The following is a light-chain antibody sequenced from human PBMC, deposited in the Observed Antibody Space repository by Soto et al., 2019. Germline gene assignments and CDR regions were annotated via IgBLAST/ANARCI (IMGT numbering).Light chain of an antibody. CDR2: GAS. CDR1: PSVSSSY. CDR3: QQYGTSPWT. Sequence: IVLTQSPATLSLSPGERATLSCGASPSVSSSYLAWYQQKPGLAPRLLIYGASSRATGIPDRFSGSGSGKDLTHTITRRAPVDCVVYYCQQYGTSPWTVGQGPKVEI. V-gene: IGKV3D-20*01. J-gene: IGKJ1*01.